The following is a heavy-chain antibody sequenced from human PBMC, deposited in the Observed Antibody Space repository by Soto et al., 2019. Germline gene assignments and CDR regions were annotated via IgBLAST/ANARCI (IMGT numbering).Heavy chain of an antibody. V-gene: IGHV3-64*02. CDR3: ARDPGTGDY. Sequence: GGSLRLSCAASGFTFSSYAMHWVRQAPGKGLQFVSAISSDGDSTFYADSVKGRFTISRDNSKNTLFLQMGSLRVEDMAVYYCARDPGTGDYWGQGTLVTVSS. CDR2: ISSDGDST. D-gene: IGHD1-1*01. J-gene: IGHJ4*02. CDR1: GFTFSSYA.